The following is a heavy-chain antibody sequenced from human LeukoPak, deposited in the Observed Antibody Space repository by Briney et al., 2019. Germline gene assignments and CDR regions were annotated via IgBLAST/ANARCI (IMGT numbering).Heavy chain of an antibody. CDR1: GGSISSSSYY. Sequence: SETLSLTCTVSGGSISSSSYYWGWIRQPPGKGLEWIGSIYYSGSTNYNPSLKSRVTISVDTSKNQFSLKLSSVTAADTAVYYCARAGGQMAPFDYWGQGTLVTVSS. CDR2: IYYSGST. CDR3: ARAGGQMAPFDY. D-gene: IGHD5-24*01. J-gene: IGHJ4*02. V-gene: IGHV4-39*07.